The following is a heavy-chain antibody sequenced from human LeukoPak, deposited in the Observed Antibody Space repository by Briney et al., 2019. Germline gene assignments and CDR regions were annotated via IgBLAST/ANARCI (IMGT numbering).Heavy chain of an antibody. CDR3: AKDRTQRPYYYDSSGYTTLFDY. J-gene: IGHJ4*02. Sequence: GGSLRLSCAASGFTLSSYWMSWVRQAPGKGLEWVANIKQDGSEKYYVDSVKGRFTISRDNARNSLYLQMNSLRAEDTAVYYCAKDRTQRPYYYDSSGYTTLFDYWGQGTLVTVSS. V-gene: IGHV3-7*01. CDR1: GFTLSSYW. CDR2: IKQDGSEK. D-gene: IGHD3-22*01.